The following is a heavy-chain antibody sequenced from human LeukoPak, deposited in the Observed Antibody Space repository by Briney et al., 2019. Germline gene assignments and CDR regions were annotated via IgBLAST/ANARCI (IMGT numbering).Heavy chain of an antibody. J-gene: IGHJ3*02. V-gene: IGHV3-48*01. CDR1: GFTFSSYS. CDR3: ARDSGDCPGI. D-gene: IGHD2-21*02. CDR2: ISSSSSTI. Sequence: GGSLRLSCAASGFTFSSYSMNWVRQAPGKGLEWVSYISSSSSTIYYADSVKGRFTISRDNAKNSLYLQMNSLRAEDTAVYYCARDSGDCPGIWGQGTMVTVSS.